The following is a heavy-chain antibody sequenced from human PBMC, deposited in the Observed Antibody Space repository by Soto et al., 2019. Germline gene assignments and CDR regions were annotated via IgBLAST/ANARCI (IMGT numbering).Heavy chain of an antibody. Sequence: GAPMKGSCKASGGHFSSYAISWGRQGPWQGLEWMGGIIPIFGTANYAQKFQGRVTITADESTSTAYMELSSLRSEDTAVYYCARDPGWKVLLGPPGFDYWGQGTLVTVSS. CDR3: ARDPGWKVLLGPPGFDY. CDR2: IIPIFGTA. J-gene: IGHJ4*02. D-gene: IGHD3-10*01. V-gene: IGHV1-69*01. CDR1: GGHFSSYA.